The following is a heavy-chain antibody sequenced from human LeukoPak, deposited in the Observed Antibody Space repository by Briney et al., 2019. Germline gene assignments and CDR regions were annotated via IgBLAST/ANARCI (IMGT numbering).Heavy chain of an antibody. J-gene: IGHJ4*02. Sequence: PGGSLRLSCAASGFTFSSYEMNWVRQAPGKGLEWVSRISTSGSTIYYADSVKGRFPISRDNAKNSLFLPMNSLRAEDTAVYYCARGIAAPDYWGQGTLVTVSS. CDR3: ARGIAAPDY. V-gene: IGHV3-48*03. CDR1: GFTFSSYE. CDR2: ISTSGSTI. D-gene: IGHD6-13*01.